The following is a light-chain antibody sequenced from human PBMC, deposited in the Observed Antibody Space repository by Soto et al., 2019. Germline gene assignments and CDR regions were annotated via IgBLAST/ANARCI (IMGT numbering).Light chain of an antibody. CDR1: SSDVGNNNY. Sequence: QSALTQPASVSGSPGQSITISCTGTSSDVGNNNYVSWYQHNPGRAPKVMICDVTNRPSGVSNRFSGSKSGNTASLTISGLQDEDEADYYCSSFTGSSYVFGTGTNVTVL. CDR2: DVT. J-gene: IGLJ1*01. V-gene: IGLV2-14*03. CDR3: SSFTGSSYV.